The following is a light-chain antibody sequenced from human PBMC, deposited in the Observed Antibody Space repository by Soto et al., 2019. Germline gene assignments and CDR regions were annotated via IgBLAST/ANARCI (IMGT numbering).Light chain of an antibody. Sequence: EIVLTPSPSTLSLSPGERAALSCRASPSVSTKLLDWYKQKPGEVPRLLIYAASNRGTRIPESFSSSSAGRKFSITTISRVQDEDLVDYFQQYNNCSPWTFGQGTKVDIK. J-gene: IGKJ1*01. CDR3: QQYNNCSPWT. CDR2: AAS. CDR1: PSVSTKL. V-gene: IGKV3-15*01.